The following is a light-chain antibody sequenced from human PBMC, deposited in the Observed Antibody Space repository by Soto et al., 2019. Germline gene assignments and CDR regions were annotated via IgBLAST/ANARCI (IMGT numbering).Light chain of an antibody. CDR3: QQYFSSPPAYT. V-gene: IGKV4-1*01. Sequence: DIVMTQSPDSLAVSLGERATINCRSSQSLLYRSNNKNYLAWYQQKPGQPPKLLIYWASARESGVPDRIRGSGSGTQFTLTITSLRAEDVAVYYCQQYFSSPPAYTFGQGTKLEIK. CDR2: WAS. CDR1: QSLLYRSNNKNY. J-gene: IGKJ2*01.